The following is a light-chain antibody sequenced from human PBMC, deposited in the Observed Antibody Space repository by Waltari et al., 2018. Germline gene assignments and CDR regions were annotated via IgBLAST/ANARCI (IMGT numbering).Light chain of an antibody. V-gene: IGKV1-5*03. J-gene: IGKJ1*01. Sequence: IQMTQSPSTLSASVGDRVTMTCRASQRVSRWLAWYQQKPGKAPKLLIYKTSTVESGVPSRFSGSGSETEFSLTISSLQPDDFATYYCQHYSTYSWTFGQGTKLEIK. CDR3: QHYSTYSWT. CDR1: QRVSRW. CDR2: KTS.